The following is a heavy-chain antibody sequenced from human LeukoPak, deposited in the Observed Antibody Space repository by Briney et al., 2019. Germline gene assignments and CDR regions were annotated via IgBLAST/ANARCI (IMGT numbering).Heavy chain of an antibody. V-gene: IGHV3-48*03. CDR2: ISSSGSTI. CDR1: GFTFRSYE. CDR3: ARAHYYDSSGLDY. D-gene: IGHD3-22*01. Sequence: GGSLRLSCAASGFTFRSYEMNWVRQAPGKGLEWVSYISSSGSTIYYADSVKGRFTISRDNAKNSLYLQMNSLRAEDTAVYHCARAHYYDSSGLDYWGQGTLVTVSS. J-gene: IGHJ4*02.